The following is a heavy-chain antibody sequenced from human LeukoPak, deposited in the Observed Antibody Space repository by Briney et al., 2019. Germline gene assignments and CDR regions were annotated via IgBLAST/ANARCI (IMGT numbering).Heavy chain of an antibody. CDR3: ARGEGSSYSNFEYFQH. J-gene: IGHJ1*01. Sequence: GGSLRLSCAASGFTFSSYAMHWVRQAPGKGLEWVAVISYDGSNKYYADSVKGRFTISRDNSKNTLYLQMNSLRAEDTAVYYCARGEGSSYSNFEYFQHWGQGTLVTVSS. V-gene: IGHV3-30-3*01. D-gene: IGHD4-11*01. CDR1: GFTFSSYA. CDR2: ISYDGSNK.